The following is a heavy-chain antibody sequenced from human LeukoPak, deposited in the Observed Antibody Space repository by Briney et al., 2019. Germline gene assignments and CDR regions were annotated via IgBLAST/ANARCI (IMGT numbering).Heavy chain of an antibody. D-gene: IGHD7-27*01. V-gene: IGHV1-8*01. CDR2: MSPNSGNT. CDR3: ARENWGWENFDL. J-gene: IGHJ2*01. Sequence: ASVTVSCTASGYTFTSYDINWVRQATGQGLEWMGWMSPNSGNTGYAQKFQGRVTMTRITSISTAYMELSSLRSEDTAVYYCARENWGWENFDLWGRGTLVTVSS. CDR1: GYTFTSYD.